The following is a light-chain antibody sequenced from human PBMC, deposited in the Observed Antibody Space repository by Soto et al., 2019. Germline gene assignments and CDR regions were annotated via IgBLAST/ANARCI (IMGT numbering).Light chain of an antibody. CDR1: QTISSW. J-gene: IGKJ1*01. CDR2: KAS. V-gene: IGKV1-5*03. Sequence: EIQMTQSPSTLSGSVGDRVTISCRASQTISSWLAWYQQKPGKAPKPLIYKASTLKSGVPSRFSGSGSGTEFTLTISSLQPDDFATYYCQHYNSYSEAFGQGTKV. CDR3: QHYNSYSEA.